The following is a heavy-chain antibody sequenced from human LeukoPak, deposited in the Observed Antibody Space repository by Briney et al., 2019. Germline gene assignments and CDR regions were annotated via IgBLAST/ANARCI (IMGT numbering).Heavy chain of an antibody. J-gene: IGHJ4*02. V-gene: IGHV3-33*03. Sequence: GGSLRLSCAASRFTFSAYGMHWVRQPPGKGLEWVAMTWFDGSNKFYADAVKGRFTISRDNSKNTLYLQMNSLRAEDTAVYYCPTELSSDTAFDYWGQGTLVAVSS. D-gene: IGHD5-18*01. CDR3: PTELSSDTAFDY. CDR2: TWFDGSNK. CDR1: RFTFSAYG.